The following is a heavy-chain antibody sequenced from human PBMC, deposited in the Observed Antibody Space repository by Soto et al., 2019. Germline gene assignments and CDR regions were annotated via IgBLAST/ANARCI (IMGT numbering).Heavy chain of an antibody. J-gene: IGHJ6*02. V-gene: IGHV3-23*01. CDR2: VSGSGGTT. CDR1: GLSLSGYA. D-gene: IGHD6-19*01. CDR3: AKGYEVSPPVASAWYSNYFYGVDV. Sequence: EVQLMESGGGLVQPGESLRLSCVVSGLSLSGYALSWVRQAPGKGLEWVSAVSGSGGTTYYADSVKGRFTISRDNSKNTLYLQMNSLRGDDTAVYFCAKGYEVSPPVASAWYSNYFYGVDVWGRGTTVTVSS.